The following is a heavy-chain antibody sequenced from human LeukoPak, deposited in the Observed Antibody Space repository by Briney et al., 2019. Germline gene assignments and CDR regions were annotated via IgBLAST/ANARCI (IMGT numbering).Heavy chain of an antibody. Sequence: GGSLRLSCVVSGFNFNDAWMSWVRQAPGKGLEWVSVIYSGGSTYYADSVKGRFTISRDNSKNTLYLQMNSLRAEDAAVYYCARLSRNDAFDIWGQGTMVTVSS. CDR2: IYSGGST. J-gene: IGHJ3*02. CDR1: GFNFNDAW. V-gene: IGHV3-66*04. D-gene: IGHD2-2*01. CDR3: ARLSRNDAFDI.